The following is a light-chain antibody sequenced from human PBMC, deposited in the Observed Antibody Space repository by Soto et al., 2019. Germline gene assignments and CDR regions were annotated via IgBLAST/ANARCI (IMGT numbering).Light chain of an antibody. J-gene: IGKJ4*01. Sequence: EIVLTQSPGTLSLSPGETATLFCRASQTIGRNYLAWYQQKPGQAPRLLIFGTSTRATGIPDRFSGSGSGTDFTLSISRLEPEDFAVYYCQQYASSPLLTFGGGTKVEIK. CDR2: GTS. CDR1: QTIGRNY. V-gene: IGKV3-20*01. CDR3: QQYASSPLLT.